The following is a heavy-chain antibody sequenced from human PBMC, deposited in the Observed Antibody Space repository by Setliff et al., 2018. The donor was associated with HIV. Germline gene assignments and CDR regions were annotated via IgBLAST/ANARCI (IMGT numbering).Heavy chain of an antibody. Sequence: SETLSLTCTVSGGSISSNNYYWGWIRQPPGRGLEWIASISYTGKSYYNPALKRRVTVSVDTSKNQFSLKLSAVTAADTAVYYCARYDMRHYDFWSGSPSHWFDPWGQGTLVTVSS. CDR1: GGSISSNNYY. D-gene: IGHD3-3*01. V-gene: IGHV4-39*01. CDR3: ARYDMRHYDFWSGSPSHWFDP. CDR2: ISYTGKS. J-gene: IGHJ5*02.